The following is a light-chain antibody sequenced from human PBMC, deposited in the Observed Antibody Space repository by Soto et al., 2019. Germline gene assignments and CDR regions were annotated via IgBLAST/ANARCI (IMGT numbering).Light chain of an antibody. CDR1: QSVSSNY. CDR2: ATS. CDR3: QQYGSSPRYS. J-gene: IGKJ2*03. V-gene: IGKV3-20*01. Sequence: EIVLTQSPGTLSLSLGERATLSCRASQSVSSNYLAWYQQKPGQAPRLLIYATSNRATGIPDRFSGSGSGTDFTLTISRLELEDFAVYYCQQYGSSPRYSFGQGTKLEIK.